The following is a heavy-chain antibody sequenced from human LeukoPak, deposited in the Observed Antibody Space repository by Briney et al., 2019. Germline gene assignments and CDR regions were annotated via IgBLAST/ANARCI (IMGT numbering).Heavy chain of an antibody. Sequence: GGSLRLSCAASGFTFSSYSMNWVRQAPGKGLEWVSYISSSSSTIYYADSVKGRFTISRDNAKNTLYLQMNSLRAEDTAVYYCAKDGNYYDSSGYCSPDYWGQGALVTVSS. V-gene: IGHV3-48*01. D-gene: IGHD3-22*01. CDR2: ISSSSSTI. J-gene: IGHJ4*02. CDR1: GFTFSSYS. CDR3: AKDGNYYDSSGYCSPDY.